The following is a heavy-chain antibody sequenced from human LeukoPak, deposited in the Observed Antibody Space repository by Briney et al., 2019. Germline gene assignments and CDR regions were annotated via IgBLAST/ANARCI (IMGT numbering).Heavy chain of an antibody. CDR1: GFTFSSYA. J-gene: IGHJ4*02. CDR3: AKSITMVRGVIPFDY. V-gene: IGHV3-23*01. Sequence: GALRLSCAASGFTFSSYAMSWVRQAPGKGLEWVSAISGSGGSTYYADSVKGRFTISRDNSKNTLYLQMNSLRAEDTAVYYCAKSITMVRGVIPFDYWGQGTLVTVSS. D-gene: IGHD3-10*01. CDR2: ISGSGGST.